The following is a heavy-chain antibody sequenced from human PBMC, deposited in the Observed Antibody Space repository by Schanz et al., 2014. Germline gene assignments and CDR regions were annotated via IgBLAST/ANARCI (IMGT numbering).Heavy chain of an antibody. CDR1: GFTLSNYA. CDR2: LSEGGGGT. V-gene: IGHV3-23*04. CDR3: AKAADWPVTRFDP. J-gene: IGHJ5*02. D-gene: IGHD3-9*01. Sequence: EVQLAESGGGLAQPGGSLRLFCAASGFTLSNYAMSWVRQAPGKGLEWVSALSEGGGGTHYADAVRGRFTISSDSSKNTLYLQMSSLRADDTAVYYCAKAADWPVTRFDPWGQGTLVTVSS.